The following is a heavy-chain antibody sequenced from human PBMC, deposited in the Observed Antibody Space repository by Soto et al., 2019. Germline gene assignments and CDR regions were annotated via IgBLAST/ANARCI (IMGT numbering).Heavy chain of an antibody. D-gene: IGHD3-10*01. CDR2: IIPILGIA. CDR1: GGTFSSYT. J-gene: IGHJ3*02. CDR3: ARGWFVELFPTFDI. V-gene: IGHV1-69*02. Sequence: QVQLVQSGAEVKKPGSSVKVSCKASGGTFSSYTISWVRQAPGQGLEWMGRIIPILGIANYAQKFQGRVTITADKSTSTAYMELSSLRSEDTAVHYCARGWFVELFPTFDIWGQGTMVTVSS.